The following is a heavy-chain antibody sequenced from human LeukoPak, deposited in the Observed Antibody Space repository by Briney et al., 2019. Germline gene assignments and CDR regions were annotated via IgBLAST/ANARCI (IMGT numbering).Heavy chain of an antibody. Sequence: PGGSLRLSRAASGFTFSSYAMNWVRQAPGKGLEWVSDISGSGGSTYHADSVKGRFTISRDNSKNTLYLQMNSLRAEDTAVYYCAKGNVYGGNGMDVWGQGTTVTVSS. J-gene: IGHJ6*02. CDR3: AKGNVYGGNGMDV. CDR2: ISGSGGST. V-gene: IGHV3-23*01. CDR1: GFTFSSYA. D-gene: IGHD4/OR15-4a*01.